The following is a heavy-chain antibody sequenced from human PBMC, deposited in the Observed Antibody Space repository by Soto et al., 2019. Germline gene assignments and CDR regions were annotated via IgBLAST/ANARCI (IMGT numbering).Heavy chain of an antibody. Sequence: ASVKVSCKASGYTFTSNSIGWVRQAPGQGLEWMGWINVYNGNTKYAQQLQGRVTLTTDTSTSTAYMDLGSLRSDDTAVYYCASISSASSGWPPDYWGQGTLVTVSS. CDR3: ASISSASSGWPPDY. CDR1: GYTFTSNS. D-gene: IGHD6-19*01. V-gene: IGHV1-18*04. CDR2: INVYNGNT. J-gene: IGHJ4*02.